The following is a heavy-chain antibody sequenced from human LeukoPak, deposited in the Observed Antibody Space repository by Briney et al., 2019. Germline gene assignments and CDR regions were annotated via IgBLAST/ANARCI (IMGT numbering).Heavy chain of an antibody. J-gene: IGHJ5*02. CDR1: GFNFNRFT. CDR3: VKEYDCKGDCYTAYDA. D-gene: IGHD2-21*02. Sequence: GGSLRLSCAASGFNFNRFTLHGVRQPPGKGLEGVSLIDRRGAPTYYADSVKGRFTISRDNRRQSLFLQMNSLRSEDTGLYYCVKEYDCKGDCYTAYDAWGQGTLVTVSS. V-gene: IGHV3-43*01. CDR2: IDRRGAPT.